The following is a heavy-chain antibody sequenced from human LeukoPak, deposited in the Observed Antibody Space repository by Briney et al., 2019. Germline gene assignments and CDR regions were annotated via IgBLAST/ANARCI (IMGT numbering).Heavy chain of an antibody. CDR2: INPSCWST. Sequence: ASVKVSRKASGYTLTSYYMHGVRQAPAQGLEGMGIINPSCWSTRCAQKFQGRLTITRDTYTSPVYMELSRLSSEEPDVYYCARVHSSGWYLDWGQGTLVTVSS. CDR3: ARVHSSGWYLD. D-gene: IGHD6-13*01. CDR1: GYTLTSYY. V-gene: IGHV1-46*01. J-gene: IGHJ4*02.